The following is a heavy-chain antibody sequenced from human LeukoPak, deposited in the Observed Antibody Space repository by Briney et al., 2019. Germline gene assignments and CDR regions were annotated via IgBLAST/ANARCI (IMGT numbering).Heavy chain of an antibody. CDR2: ISYDGSNK. J-gene: IGHJ4*02. CDR3: ARWLRQGDY. CDR1: GFTFSSYA. D-gene: IGHD6-19*01. Sequence: GRSLRLSCAASGFTFSSYAMHWVRQAPGKGLEWVAVISYDGSNKYYADSVKGRFTISRDNSKNTLYLQMNSLRVEDTAVYYCARWLRQGDYWGQGTLVTVSS. V-gene: IGHV3-30*14.